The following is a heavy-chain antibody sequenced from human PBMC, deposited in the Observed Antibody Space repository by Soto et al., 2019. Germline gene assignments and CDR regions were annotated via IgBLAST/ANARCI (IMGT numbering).Heavy chain of an antibody. Sequence: GESLKIACQGSGYSFTSYWISWVRQMPGKGREWMGRIDPSDSYTNYSPSFQGHVTISADKSISTAYLQWSCLKASDTAMYYCSRGVTKERGGIHGMDVWGQGATVTVSS. D-gene: IGHD3-16*01. CDR1: GYSFTSYW. CDR3: SRGVTKERGGIHGMDV. CDR2: IDPSDSYT. V-gene: IGHV5-10-1*01. J-gene: IGHJ6*02.